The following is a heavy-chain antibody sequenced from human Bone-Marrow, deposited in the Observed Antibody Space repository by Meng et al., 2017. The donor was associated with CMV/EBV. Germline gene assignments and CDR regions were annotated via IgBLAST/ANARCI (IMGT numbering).Heavy chain of an antibody. Sequence: ESLKISCAASGFTFSSNAMHWVRQAPGKGLEWIGLTYFIERTYYNAALKSRVTISVDTSKNQFSLKLTSVTAADTAVYYCARRNDYSNYVHWFDPWGQGILVTVSS. D-gene: IGHD4-11*01. CDR2: TYFIERT. V-gene: IGHV4-39*01. J-gene: IGHJ5*02. CDR3: ARRNDYSNYVHWFDP. CDR1: GFTFSSNAMH.